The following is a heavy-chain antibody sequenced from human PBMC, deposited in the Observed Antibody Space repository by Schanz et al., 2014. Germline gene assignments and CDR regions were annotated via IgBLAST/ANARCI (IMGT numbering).Heavy chain of an antibody. CDR1: GYTFTSYG. V-gene: IGHV1-18*01. J-gene: IGHJ4*02. CDR2: ISAYNGNT. D-gene: IGHD3-9*01. Sequence: QVQLVQSGAEVKKPGASVKVSCKASGYTFTSYGISWVRQAPGQGLEWMGWISAYNGNTKYPQKLQGRVTMTTDTSTSTAYMELRSLRCDDTAVYYCARGAADFYDILTGEDYWGQGTLVTVSS. CDR3: ARGAADFYDILTGEDY.